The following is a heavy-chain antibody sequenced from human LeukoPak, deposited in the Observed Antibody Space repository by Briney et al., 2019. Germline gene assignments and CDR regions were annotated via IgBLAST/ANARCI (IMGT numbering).Heavy chain of an antibody. CDR2: INPNSGGT. J-gene: IGHJ5*02. CDR1: GYTFTGYY. D-gene: IGHD3-10*01. Sequence: ASVKVSCKASGYTFTGYYMHWVRQAPGQGLEWMGRINPNSGGTNYAQKFQGRVTMTRDTSISTAYMELSRLRSDDTAVYYCARDRPGVLWFGESLNWFDPWGQGTLVTVSS. CDR3: ARDRPGVLWFGESLNWFDP. V-gene: IGHV1-2*06.